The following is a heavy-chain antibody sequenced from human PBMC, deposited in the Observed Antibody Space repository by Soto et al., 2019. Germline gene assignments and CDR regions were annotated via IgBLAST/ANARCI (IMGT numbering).Heavy chain of an antibody. D-gene: IGHD5-18*01. CDR2: LIPVFGSP. CDR1: GGTLSKDA. V-gene: IGHV1-69*01. J-gene: IGHJ6*02. Sequence: QVQLVQSGAEVKKPGSSVTVSCKTSGGTLSKDAINWVRQAPGQGLEWMGLLIPVFGSPIYAQKFQGRIRITADESTSTAFMDLSSLRSEGTAVYYCTRVLGYTFEPGKTRYYAMDVWGQGTTVSVSS. CDR3: TRVLGYTFEPGKTRYYAMDV.